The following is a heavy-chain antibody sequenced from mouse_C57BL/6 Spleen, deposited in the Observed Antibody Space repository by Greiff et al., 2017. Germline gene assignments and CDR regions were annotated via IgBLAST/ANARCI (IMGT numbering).Heavy chain of an antibody. CDR2: IDPANGNT. Sequence: EVQGVESVAELVRPGASVKLSCTASGFNIKNTYMHWVKQRPEQGLEWIGRIDPANGNTKYAPKFQGKATITADTSSNTAYLQLSSLTSEDTAIYYGACITTVVGRYAMDYWGQGTSVTVSS. CDR3: ACITTVVGRYAMDY. V-gene: IGHV14-3*01. D-gene: IGHD1-1*01. J-gene: IGHJ4*01. CDR1: GFNIKNTY.